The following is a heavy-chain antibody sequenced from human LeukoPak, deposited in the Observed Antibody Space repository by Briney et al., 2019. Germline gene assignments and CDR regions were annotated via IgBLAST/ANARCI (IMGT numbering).Heavy chain of an antibody. D-gene: IGHD2-15*01. CDR3: AKKLHSCSGGACSPANYFDY. V-gene: IGHV3-23*01. J-gene: IGHJ4*02. Sequence: PGGSLRLSCTASGFTFSNYAMTWVRQAPGKGLEWVSTISHIDGDTYYADSVKGRFTISRDNSKNTLYLQMDSLRAEDTAIYYCAKKLHSCSGGACSPANYFDYWGQGTLVTVCS. CDR1: GFTFSNYA. CDR2: ISHIDGDT.